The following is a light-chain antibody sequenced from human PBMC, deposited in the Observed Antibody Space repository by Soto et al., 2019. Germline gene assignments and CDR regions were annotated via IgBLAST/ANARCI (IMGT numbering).Light chain of an antibody. CDR1: SSSKW. CDR3: QHSTYFT. V-gene: IGKV1-5*01. J-gene: IGKJ2*01. CDR2: DVS. Sequence: DIQMTQSPSTLAASVGDTVTMTCRSSSKWLAWYQKKPGKAPKLLIYDVSNLERGVPPRFSGSTSGAESTLPISGQQPDDLGTYYCQHSTYFTFGQGTKVEIK.